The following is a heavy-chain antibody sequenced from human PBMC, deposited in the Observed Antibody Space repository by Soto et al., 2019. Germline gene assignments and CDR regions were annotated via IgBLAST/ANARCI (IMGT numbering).Heavy chain of an antibody. CDR3: ARGGRGVYFDY. Sequence: GGSLRLSCAASGFAFSGYWLSWVRQAPGKGLEWVANIKQEGSEKYYVDSVKGRFTISRDNAKNSLYLQMNSLRVEDTAVYYCARGGRGVYFDYWGQGALVTISS. J-gene: IGHJ4*02. CDR1: GFAFSGYW. V-gene: IGHV3-7*01. CDR2: IKQEGSEK.